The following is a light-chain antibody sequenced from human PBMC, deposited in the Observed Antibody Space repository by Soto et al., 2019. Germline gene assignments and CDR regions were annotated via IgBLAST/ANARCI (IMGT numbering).Light chain of an antibody. CDR3: QQYEDLPLS. Sequence: DIQMTQSPSSLSASVGDRVTITCQASQDISNYLNWYQHKPGKPPKLLIYDASNLETGVPSRFSESGSGTDFTFTISSLQTEDVATYYCQQYEDLPLSFGPGTKVDF. CDR1: QDISNY. CDR2: DAS. V-gene: IGKV1-33*01. J-gene: IGKJ3*01.